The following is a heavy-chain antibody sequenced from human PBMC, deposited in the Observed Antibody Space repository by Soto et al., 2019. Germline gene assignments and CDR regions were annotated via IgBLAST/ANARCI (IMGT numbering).Heavy chain of an antibody. CDR3: AKESGIAAAGPYYYYGMDV. CDR1: GFTFDDYA. D-gene: IGHD6-13*01. CDR2: ISWNSGSI. Sequence: GGSLRLSCAASGFTFDDYAMHWVRQAPGKGLEWVSGISWNSGSIGYADSVKGRFTISRDNAKNSLYLQMNSLRAEDTALYYCAKESGIAAAGPYYYYGMDVWGQGTTVTVSS. J-gene: IGHJ6*02. V-gene: IGHV3-9*01.